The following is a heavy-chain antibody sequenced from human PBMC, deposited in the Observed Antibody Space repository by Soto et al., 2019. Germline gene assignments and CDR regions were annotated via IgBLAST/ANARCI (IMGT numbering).Heavy chain of an antibody. CDR3: ARGRWSSSSWSLPPGMDV. Sequence: QVQLVQSGAEVKKPGSSVKVSCKASGGTFSSYAISWVRQAPGQGLEWMGGIIPIFGTANYAQKFQGRVTITADESTSTAYMELSSLRSEDTAVYYCARGRWSSSSWSLPPGMDVWGQGTTVTVSS. CDR2: IIPIFGTA. J-gene: IGHJ6*02. V-gene: IGHV1-69*12. CDR1: GGTFSSYA. D-gene: IGHD6-13*01.